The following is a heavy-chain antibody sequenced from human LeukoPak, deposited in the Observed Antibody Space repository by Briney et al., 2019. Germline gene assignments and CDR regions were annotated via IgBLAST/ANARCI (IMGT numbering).Heavy chain of an antibody. CDR3: ARRSGLGIGFGYYYYYMDV. Sequence: GASVKVSCKASGYTFTSYDINWVRQATGQGLEWMGWMNPNSGNTGYAQEFQGRVTMTRNTSISTAYMELSSLRSEDTAVYYCARRSGLGIGFGYYYYYMDVWGKGTTVTVSS. CDR1: GYTFTSYD. CDR2: MNPNSGNT. D-gene: IGHD3-3*01. J-gene: IGHJ6*03. V-gene: IGHV1-8*01.